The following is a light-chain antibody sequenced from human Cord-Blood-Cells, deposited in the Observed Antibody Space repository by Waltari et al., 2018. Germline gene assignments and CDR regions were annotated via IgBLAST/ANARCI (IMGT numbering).Light chain of an antibody. CDR1: QSISSY. CDR2: AAS. V-gene: IGKV1-39*01. CDR3: QQSYSTPKT. Sequence: SVGDRVTITCRASQSISSYLNWYQQKPGKAPKLLIYAASSLQSGVPSRFSGSGSGTDFTLTISSLQPEDFATYYCQQSYSTPKTFGQGTKVEIK. J-gene: IGKJ1*01.